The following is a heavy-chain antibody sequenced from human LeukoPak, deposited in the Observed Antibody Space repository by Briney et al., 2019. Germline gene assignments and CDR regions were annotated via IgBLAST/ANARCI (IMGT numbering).Heavy chain of an antibody. Sequence: SETLSLTCTVSGGSISSSSYYWRWIRQPPGKGLEWIGSIYHSGSTYYNPSLKSRVTIPVDTSKNQFSLKLSSVTAADTAVYYCARRGYSYGYNYYYDSSGYMFDYWGQGTLVTVSS. CDR1: GGSISSSSYY. V-gene: IGHV4-39*01. J-gene: IGHJ4*02. CDR3: ARRGYSYGYNYYYDSSGYMFDY. D-gene: IGHD3-22*01. CDR2: IYHSGST.